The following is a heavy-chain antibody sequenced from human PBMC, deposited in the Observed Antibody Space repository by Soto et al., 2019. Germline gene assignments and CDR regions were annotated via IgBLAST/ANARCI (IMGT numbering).Heavy chain of an antibody. J-gene: IGHJ5*02. CDR2: ISYDGSNK. Sequence: GGSLRLSCAASGFTFSNYGMHWVRQAPGKGLEWVAVISYDGSNKYYADSVKGRFTISRDNSKNTVYLEMNSLRTEDTAVYYCAKDLNSGWANLFDPWGQGTLVTVSS. V-gene: IGHV3-30*18. CDR3: AKDLNSGWANLFDP. D-gene: IGHD6-19*01. CDR1: GFTFSNYG.